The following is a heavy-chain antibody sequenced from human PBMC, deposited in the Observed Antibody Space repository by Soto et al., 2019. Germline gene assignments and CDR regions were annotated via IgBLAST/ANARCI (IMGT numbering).Heavy chain of an antibody. CDR1: GYTFTAHY. V-gene: IGHV1-2*02. D-gene: IGHD1-26*01. CDR2: INPNSGDT. CDR3: ARVSRAVGASTTYDF. Sequence: ASVKVSCKASGYTFTAHYIRWVRQAPGQGFEWMGRINPNSGDTSYAQRLQGRVTMTRDTSINTVFMELSSLRSDDTALYYCARVSRAVGASTTYDFWAQGTLVTVSS. J-gene: IGHJ4*02.